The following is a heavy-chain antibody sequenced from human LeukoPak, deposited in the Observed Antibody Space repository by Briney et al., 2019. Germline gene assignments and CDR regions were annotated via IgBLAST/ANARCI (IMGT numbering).Heavy chain of an antibody. J-gene: IGHJ4*02. Sequence: GGSLRLSCAASGFTFSSYAMSWVRQAPGKGLEWVAVIWYDGSNKYYADSVKGRFTISRDNSKNTLYLQMNSLRAEDTAVYYCARDVEQLVIDYWGQGTLVTVSS. V-gene: IGHV3-33*01. CDR2: IWYDGSNK. CDR1: GFTFSSYA. D-gene: IGHD6-6*01. CDR3: ARDVEQLVIDY.